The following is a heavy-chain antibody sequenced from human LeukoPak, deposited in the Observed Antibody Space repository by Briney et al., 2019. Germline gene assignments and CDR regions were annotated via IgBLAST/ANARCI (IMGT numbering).Heavy chain of an antibody. CDR3: ARDACSGGSCYSPWFDP. V-gene: IGHV3-53*01. J-gene: IGHJ5*02. Sequence: PGGSLRLSCAASRFTVSSNYMSWVRQAPGKGLEWVSVIYSGGSTYYADSVKGRFTISRDNSKNALYLQMNSLRAEDTAVYYCARDACSGGSCYSPWFDPWGQGTLVTVSS. D-gene: IGHD2-15*01. CDR2: IYSGGST. CDR1: RFTVSSNY.